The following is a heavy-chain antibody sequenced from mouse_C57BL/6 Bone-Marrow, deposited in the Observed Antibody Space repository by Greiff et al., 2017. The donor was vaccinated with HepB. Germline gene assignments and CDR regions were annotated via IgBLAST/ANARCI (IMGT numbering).Heavy chain of an antibody. CDR1: GYTFTDYN. J-gene: IGHJ2*01. CDR2: INPNNGGT. CDR3: ARGWIITTVVAPFDY. Sequence: EVQLQQSGPELVKPGASVKIPCKASGYTFTDYNMDWVKQSHGKSLEWIGDINPNNGGTIYNQKFKGKATLTVDKSSSTAYMEPRSLTSEDTAVYYCARGWIITTVVAPFDYWGQGTTLTVSS. D-gene: IGHD1-1*01. V-gene: IGHV1-18*01.